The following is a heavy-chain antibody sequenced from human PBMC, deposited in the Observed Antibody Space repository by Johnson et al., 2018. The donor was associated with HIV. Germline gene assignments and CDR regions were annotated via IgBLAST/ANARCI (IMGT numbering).Heavy chain of an antibody. V-gene: IGHV3-30*04. Sequence: QVQLVESGGGVVQPGRSLRLSCAASGFTFSSYAMHWVRQAPGKGLEWVAVISYDGSNKYYADSVKGRFTISRDNAKNTLYLHMNSLRDEDTAVYYCVSDSILSDSFDLWCQGTMVTVSS. CDR2: ISYDGSNK. J-gene: IGHJ3*01. CDR1: GFTFSSYA. D-gene: IGHD3-9*01. CDR3: VSDSILSDSFDL.